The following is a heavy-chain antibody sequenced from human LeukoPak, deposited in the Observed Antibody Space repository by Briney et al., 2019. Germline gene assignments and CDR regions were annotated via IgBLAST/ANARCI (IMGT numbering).Heavy chain of an antibody. V-gene: IGHV3-23*01. CDR3: AKASVAIPQYCNS. J-gene: IGHJ5*02. Sequence: GSLRLSCEASGFTFGNYAMNWVRQAPGKGLEWVSTISGTGSSTYYADSAKGRFTISRDNSKDTLFLQLNSLTAADTAMYFCAKASVAIPQYCNSWGQGTLVTVS. CDR2: ISGTGSST. D-gene: IGHD2-2*02. CDR1: GFTFGNYA.